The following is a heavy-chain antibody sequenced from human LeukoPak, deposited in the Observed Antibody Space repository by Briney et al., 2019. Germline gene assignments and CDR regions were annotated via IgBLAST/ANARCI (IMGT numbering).Heavy chain of an antibody. CDR3: AREGAVAGRGYYFDL. CDR1: GGSISSYY. CDR2: IYYSGST. D-gene: IGHD6-19*01. V-gene: IGHV4-59*01. Sequence: SETLSLTCTVSGGSISSYYWSWIRQPPGKGLEWIGYIYYSGSTNYNPSLKSRVTISVDTSKNQFSLKLRSVTAADTAVYYCAREGAVAGRGYYFDLWGRATPVTVSS. J-gene: IGHJ2*01.